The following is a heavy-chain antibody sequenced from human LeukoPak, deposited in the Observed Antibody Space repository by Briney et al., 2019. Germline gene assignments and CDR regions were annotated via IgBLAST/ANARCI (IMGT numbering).Heavy chain of an antibody. D-gene: IGHD3-10*01. CDR1: GFTFSSYA. Sequence: GGSLRLSCAASGFTFSSYAMSWVRQAPGKGLEWVSAIIDSGGSTYYADSVKGRFTISRDNSKNTLYLQMSTLRAEDTAVYYCAKILFGDYADMDVWGQGTTVTVSS. CDR3: AKILFGDYADMDV. CDR2: IIDSGGST. J-gene: IGHJ6*02. V-gene: IGHV3-23*01.